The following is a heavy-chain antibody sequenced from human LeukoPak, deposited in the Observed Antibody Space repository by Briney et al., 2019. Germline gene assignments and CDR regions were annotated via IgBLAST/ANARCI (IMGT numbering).Heavy chain of an antibody. J-gene: IGHJ3*01. V-gene: IGHV4-4*07. CDR3: ARDPRRGSSAYDYGFDY. D-gene: IGHD5-12*01. CDR1: GGSISSYY. Sequence: PSETLSLTCTVSGGSISSYYWSWIRQSAGKGLEWIGRLSTSGPTNYNPSLKSRVTMSLDTSNNHFSLKLSSVTAADTAVYYCARDPRRGSSAYDYGFDYWGQGTMVTVSS. CDR2: LSTSGPT.